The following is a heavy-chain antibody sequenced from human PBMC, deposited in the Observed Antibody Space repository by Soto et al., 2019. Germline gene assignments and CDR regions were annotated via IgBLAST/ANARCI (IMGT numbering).Heavy chain of an antibody. Sequence: PGGSLRLSCAASGFTLRDYAMNWVRQAPGKGLEWVSYISISSRTIYYADSVKGRFTISRDDAKNSLYLQMNSLRDEDTSVYYCARDNGIAGSFDPWGQGTLVTVSS. D-gene: IGHD6-13*01. V-gene: IGHV3-48*02. CDR3: ARDNGIAGSFDP. J-gene: IGHJ5*02. CDR2: ISISSRTI. CDR1: GFTLRDYA.